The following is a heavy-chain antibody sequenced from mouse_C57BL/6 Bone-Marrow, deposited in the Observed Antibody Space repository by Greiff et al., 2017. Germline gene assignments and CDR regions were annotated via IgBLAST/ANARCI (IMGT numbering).Heavy chain of an antibody. Sequence: QVQLKESGAELVRPGASVKLSCKASGYTFTDYYINWVKQRPGQGLEWIARIYPGSGNTYYNEKFKGKATLTAEKSSITAYMQLSSLTSEDSAVYFWARSGHPSGYFDVWGTGTTVTVSS. J-gene: IGHJ1*03. CDR2: IYPGSGNT. V-gene: IGHV1-76*01. CDR3: ARSGHPSGYFDV. D-gene: IGHD3-3*01. CDR1: GYTFTDYY.